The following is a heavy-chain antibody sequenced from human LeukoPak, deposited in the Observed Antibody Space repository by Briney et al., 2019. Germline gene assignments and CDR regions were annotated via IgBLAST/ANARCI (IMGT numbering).Heavy chain of an antibody. CDR1: GGSISSSSYY. V-gene: IGHV4-39*07. J-gene: IGHJ4*02. CDR3: ARDRGYSGYDAYYFDY. D-gene: IGHD5-12*01. CDR2: IYYSGST. Sequence: PSETPSLTCTVSGGSISSSSYYWGWIRQPPGKGLEWIGSIYYSGSTYYNPSLKSRVTISVDTSKNQFSLKLSSVTAADTAVYYCARDRGYSGYDAYYFDYWGQGTLVTVSS.